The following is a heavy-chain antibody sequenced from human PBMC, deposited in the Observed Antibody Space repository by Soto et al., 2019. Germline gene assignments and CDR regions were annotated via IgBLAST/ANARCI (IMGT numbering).Heavy chain of an antibody. J-gene: IGHJ6*02. CDR1: GGCITSSY. V-gene: IGHV4-59*01. CDR3: ARGDDAFFYYGLDV. CDR2: IYDTGISGYTPST. Sequence: SETLSLTCTVSGGCITSSYWSWIRRPPGKGLEWLAYIYDTGISGYTPSTSYNPSLKSGVTMSVDTSKSQFSLMLTSVTAADTAVYYCARGDDAFFYYGLDVWGQGISVTVSS.